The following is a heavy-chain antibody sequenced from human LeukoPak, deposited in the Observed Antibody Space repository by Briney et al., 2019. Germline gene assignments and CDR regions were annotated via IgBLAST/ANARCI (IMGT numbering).Heavy chain of an antibody. Sequence: GGSLRLSCAASGFTFDDYAMHWVRQAPGKGLEWVSGISWNSGSIGYADSVKGRFTISRDNAKNSLYLQMNSLRAEDTAIYYCANRLYGYGAFDMWGQGTMVTVSS. CDR1: GFTFDDYA. D-gene: IGHD5-18*01. J-gene: IGHJ3*02. CDR2: ISWNSGSI. V-gene: IGHV3-9*01. CDR3: ANRLYGYGAFDM.